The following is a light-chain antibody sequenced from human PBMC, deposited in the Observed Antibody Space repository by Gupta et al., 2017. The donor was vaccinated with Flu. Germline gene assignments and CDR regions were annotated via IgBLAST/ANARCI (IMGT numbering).Light chain of an antibody. V-gene: IGKV4-1*01. CDR1: QSVFYSSNNKNY. J-gene: IGKJ2*01. CDR3: QQEDSTPYA. Sequence: DIVMTQSPDSLAVSLGERATINCKSSQSVFYSSNNKNYLAWYQQKPGQPPKLLIYWASTRESGVPDRFSGSGSGTDFTLTISSLQAEDVAVYYCQQEDSTPYAFGQWTKLEIK. CDR2: WAS.